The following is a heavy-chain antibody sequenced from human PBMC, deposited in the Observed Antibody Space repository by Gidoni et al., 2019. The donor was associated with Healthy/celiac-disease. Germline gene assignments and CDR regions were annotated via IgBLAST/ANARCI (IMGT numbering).Heavy chain of an antibody. Sequence: QVQLVESGGGVVQPGRSLRFSCAASGSTFSSYAMLWVRQAPGKGLDWVAVISYDGSNKYYADSVKGRFTISRDNSKNTLYLQMNSLRAEDTAVYYCARAETYYYDSSGYGVFDYWGQGTLVTVSS. CDR1: GSTFSSYA. V-gene: IGHV3-30-3*01. CDR2: ISYDGSNK. J-gene: IGHJ4*02. D-gene: IGHD3-22*01. CDR3: ARAETYYYDSSGYGVFDY.